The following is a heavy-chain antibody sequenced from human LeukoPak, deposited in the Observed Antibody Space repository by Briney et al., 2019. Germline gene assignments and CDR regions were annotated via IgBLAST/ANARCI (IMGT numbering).Heavy chain of an antibody. Sequence: PSETLSLTCAVYGGSFSGYYWSWIRQPPGKGLEWIGEINHSGSTNYNPSLKSRVTISVDTSKNQFSLKLSSVTAADTAVYYCARLGYSSRYFDYWGQGTLVTVSS. CDR3: ARLGYSSRYFDY. CDR1: GGSFSGYY. D-gene: IGHD6-13*01. V-gene: IGHV4-34*01. J-gene: IGHJ4*02. CDR2: INHSGST.